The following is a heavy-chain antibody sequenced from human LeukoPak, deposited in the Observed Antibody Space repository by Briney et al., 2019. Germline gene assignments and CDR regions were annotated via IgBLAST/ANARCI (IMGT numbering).Heavy chain of an antibody. CDR1: GFTFSNAW. CDR3: TARYCRSTSCYGEYFQR. V-gene: IGHV3-15*01. Sequence: GGTLRLSCAASGFTFSNAWMSWVRQAPGKGLEWVGRIKSKTDGGTTDYAAPVKGRFTISRDDSKNTLYLQMNSLKTEDTAVYYCTARYCRSTSCYGEYFQRWGQGTVLSVSS. D-gene: IGHD2-2*01. CDR2: IKSKTDGGTT. J-gene: IGHJ1*01.